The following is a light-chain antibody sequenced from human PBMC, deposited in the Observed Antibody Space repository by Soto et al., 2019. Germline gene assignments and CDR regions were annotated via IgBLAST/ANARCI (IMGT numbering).Light chain of an antibody. Sequence: EIVLTQSPATLSLSPGARVPLSCRASQSVSSYLAWYPQKPGQAPRLLIYDASNRATGIPARFSGSGSGTDFTLTISSLEPEDFAVYYCQQCNSWPPAFGQGTKVDI. J-gene: IGKJ1*01. CDR1: QSVSSY. CDR3: QQCNSWPPA. CDR2: DAS. V-gene: IGKV3-11*01.